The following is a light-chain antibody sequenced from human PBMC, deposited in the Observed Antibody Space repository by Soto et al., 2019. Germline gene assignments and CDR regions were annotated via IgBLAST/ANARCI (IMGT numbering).Light chain of an antibody. Sequence: IQMTQSPSTLSGSVGDRVTITCRASQGISTYLNWYQQKPGKAPKLLIFAASSLQSGVPSRFSGSGSGTDFTLTINSLQPEDFATYYCQQSYGSPITFGQGTKVDIK. CDR3: QQSYGSPIT. CDR2: AAS. J-gene: IGKJ1*01. CDR1: QGISTY. V-gene: IGKV1-39*01.